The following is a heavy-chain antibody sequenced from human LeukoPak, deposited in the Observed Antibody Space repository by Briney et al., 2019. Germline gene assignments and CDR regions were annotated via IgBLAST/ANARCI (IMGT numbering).Heavy chain of an antibody. D-gene: IGHD3-22*01. CDR3: ARVRGYYDSSGPRDY. V-gene: IGHV1-46*01. J-gene: IGHJ4*02. CDR2: FNPSGGSA. Sequence: AASVKVSCKASGYTFTRNFMHWVRQAPGHRLEWMGVFNPSGGSATYSQNFQGRVTMTRDTSTSTVYMEMSSLRSEDTAVYYCARVRGYYDSSGPRDYWGQGTLVTVSS. CDR1: GYTFTRNF.